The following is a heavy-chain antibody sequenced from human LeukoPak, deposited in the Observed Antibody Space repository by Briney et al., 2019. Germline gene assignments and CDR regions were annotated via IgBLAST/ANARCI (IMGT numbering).Heavy chain of an antibody. CDR2: IIPIFGTA. Sequence: SVKVSCKASGGTFSSYAISWVRQAPGQGLEWMGRIIPIFGTANYAQRFQGRVTITADESTSTAYMELSSLRSEDTAVYYCARWAGYCSITNCYTAFDFWGQGTLVTVSS. J-gene: IGHJ4*02. CDR3: ARWAGYCSITNCYTAFDF. V-gene: IGHV1-69*13. D-gene: IGHD2-2*02. CDR1: GGTFSSYA.